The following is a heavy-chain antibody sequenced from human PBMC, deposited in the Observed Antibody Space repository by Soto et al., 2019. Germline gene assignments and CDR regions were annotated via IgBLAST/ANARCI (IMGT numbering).Heavy chain of an antibody. J-gene: IGHJ5*02. D-gene: IGHD6-6*01. Sequence: PGESLKISCKGSGYSFTSYWISWVRQMPGKGLEWMGRIDPSDSYTNYSPSFQGHVTISADKSISTAYLQWSSLKASDTAMYYCARTPPYSNSSGGNWFDPWGQGTLVTVSS. CDR3: ARTPPYSNSSGGNWFDP. CDR1: GYSFTSYW. CDR2: IDPSDSYT. V-gene: IGHV5-10-1*01.